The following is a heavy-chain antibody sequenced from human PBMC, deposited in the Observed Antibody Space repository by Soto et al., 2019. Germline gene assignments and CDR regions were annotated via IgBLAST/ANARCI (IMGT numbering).Heavy chain of an antibody. Sequence: SETLSLTCAVYGGSFSGYYWTWVRQPPGKGLEWIGEITHSGSTNYYPSLKSRVTITVNTSKNQYSLNLNSSTAADTAVYYCARSSVRGWSFWGQGTLVTVSS. CDR2: ITHSGST. CDR1: GGSFSGYY. V-gene: IGHV4-34*01. J-gene: IGHJ4*02. CDR3: ARSSVRGWSF. D-gene: IGHD3-10*02.